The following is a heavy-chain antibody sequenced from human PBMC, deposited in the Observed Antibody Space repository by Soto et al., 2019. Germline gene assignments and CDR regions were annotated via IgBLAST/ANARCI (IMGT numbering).Heavy chain of an antibody. V-gene: IGHV3-21*01. D-gene: IGHD2-2*01. J-gene: IGHJ3*02. CDR1: GFTFSSYS. Sequence: EVQLVESGGGLVKPGGSLRLSCAASGFTFSSYSMNWVRQAPGKGLEWVSSISSSSSYIYYADSVKGRFTISRDNAKNSLYLQMNSLRAEDTAVYYCARVVQPYQLLVGAFDIWGQGTMVTVSS. CDR2: ISSSSSYI. CDR3: ARVVQPYQLLVGAFDI.